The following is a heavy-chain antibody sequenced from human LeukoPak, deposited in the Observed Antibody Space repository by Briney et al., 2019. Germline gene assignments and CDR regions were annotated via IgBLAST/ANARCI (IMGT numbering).Heavy chain of an antibody. CDR1: GGSVSSHY. D-gene: IGHD5-12*01. CDR2: IYYSGST. Sequence: PSETLSLTCTVSGGSVSSHYWSWIRQPPGKGLEWIGYIYYSGSTNYNPSLKSRVTISVDTSKNQFSLKLSSVTAADTAVYYCARDFAGGGYDYVGYYYMDVWGKGATVTVSS. CDR3: ARDFAGGGYDYVGYYYMDV. V-gene: IGHV4-59*02. J-gene: IGHJ6*03.